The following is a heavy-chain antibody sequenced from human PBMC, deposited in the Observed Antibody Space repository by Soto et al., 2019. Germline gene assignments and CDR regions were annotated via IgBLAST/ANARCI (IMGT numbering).Heavy chain of an antibody. CDR2: INPSGGST. CDR3: ARDDSSSWSYYDYVWGSYRPFDY. D-gene: IGHD3-16*02. V-gene: IGHV1-46*01. CDR1: GYTFTSYY. Sequence: ASVKVSCKASGYTFTSYYMHWVRQAPGQGLEWMGIINPSGGSTSYAQKFQGRVTMTRDTSTSTVYMELSSLRSEDTAVYYCARDDSSSWSYYDYVWGSYRPFDYWGQGTLVTVSS. J-gene: IGHJ4*02.